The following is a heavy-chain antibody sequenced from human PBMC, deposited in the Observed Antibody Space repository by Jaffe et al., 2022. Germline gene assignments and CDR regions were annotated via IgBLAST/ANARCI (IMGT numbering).Heavy chain of an antibody. Sequence: EVQLVESGGGLVQPGGSLRLSCAASGFTFSSYSMNWVRQAPGKGLEWVSYISSSSSTIYYADSVKGRFTISRDNAKNSLYLQMNSLRAEDTAVYYCARVEYSSPLMDMDVWGKGTTVTVSS. D-gene: IGHD6-6*01. CDR1: GFTFSSYS. V-gene: IGHV3-48*01. CDR2: ISSSSSTI. CDR3: ARVEYSSPLMDMDV. J-gene: IGHJ6*03.